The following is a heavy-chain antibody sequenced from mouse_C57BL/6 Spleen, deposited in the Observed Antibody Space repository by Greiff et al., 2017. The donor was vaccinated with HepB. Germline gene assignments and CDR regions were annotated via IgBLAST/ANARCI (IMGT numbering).Heavy chain of an antibody. CDR1: GYTFTDYY. V-gene: IGHV1-19*01. J-gene: IGHJ1*03. CDR2: INPYNGGT. Sequence: EVQLQESGPVLVKPGASVKMSCKASGYTFTDYYMNWVKQSHGKSLEWIGVINPYNGGTSYNQKFKGKATLTVDKSSSTAYMELNSLTSEDSAVYYCARSGDYSTTYFDVWGTGTTVTVSS. CDR3: ARSGDYSTTYFDV. D-gene: IGHD1-1*01.